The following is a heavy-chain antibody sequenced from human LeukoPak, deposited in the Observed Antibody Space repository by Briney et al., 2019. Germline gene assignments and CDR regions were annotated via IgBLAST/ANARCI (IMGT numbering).Heavy chain of an antibody. CDR1: GFTFSGYS. V-gene: IGHV3-48*04. Sequence: GGSLRLSCAASGFTFSGYSMNWVRQAPGKGLEWVSYIITSGTTVSYADSVKGRFTISRDNAKNTLYLQMDSLRAEDTAVYYCARDLNRRVFTDYWGQGTLVTVSS. CDR3: ARDLNRRVFTDY. J-gene: IGHJ4*02. CDR2: IITSGTTV.